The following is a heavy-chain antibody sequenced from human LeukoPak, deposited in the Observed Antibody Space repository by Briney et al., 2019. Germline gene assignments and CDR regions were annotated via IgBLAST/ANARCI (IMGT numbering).Heavy chain of an antibody. Sequence: GESLKISCKGSVYSFTNYWIGWVRQMPGKGLEWMGIIYPGDSDTRYSPSFQGQVTISADKSISTAYLQWSSLRAEDTAVYYCARASLLGAFDIWGQGTMVTVSS. J-gene: IGHJ3*02. CDR3: ARASLLGAFDI. V-gene: IGHV5-51*01. CDR2: IYPGDSDT. D-gene: IGHD7-27*01. CDR1: VYSFTNYW.